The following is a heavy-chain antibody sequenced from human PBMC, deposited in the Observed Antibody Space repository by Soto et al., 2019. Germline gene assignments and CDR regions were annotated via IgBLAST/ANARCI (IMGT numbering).Heavy chain of an antibody. CDR3: ARATEYHYFDY. CDR1: CASIPSSGYY. J-gene: IGHJ4*02. Sequence: QVQLQESGPGLVKPSQTLSLTCTLSCASIPSSGYYWRWILLHPGEGLEWIGYIYYRGTTYYNPSLKSPVTISTDTSKKEFSLTLTSLTAADTAVYYCARATEYHYFDYWGRGILFTVTS. V-gene: IGHV4-31*01. CDR2: IYYRGTT. D-gene: IGHD2-2*02.